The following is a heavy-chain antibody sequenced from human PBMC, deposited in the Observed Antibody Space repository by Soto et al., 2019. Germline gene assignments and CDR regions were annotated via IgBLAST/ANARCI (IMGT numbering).Heavy chain of an antibody. CDR2: IYPGDSDT. CDR3: ARHLYCTNGVCSPYYYYGMDV. D-gene: IGHD2-8*01. V-gene: IGHV5-51*01. Sequence: PGESLKISCKASGYTFTSYWIGWVRQTPGKGLEWMGIIYPGDSDTKYSPSFQGQVTISVDKSTSTAYLQWSSLKASDSAMYYCARHLYCTNGVCSPYYYYGMDVWGQGTTVTVSS. CDR1: GYTFTSYW. J-gene: IGHJ6*02.